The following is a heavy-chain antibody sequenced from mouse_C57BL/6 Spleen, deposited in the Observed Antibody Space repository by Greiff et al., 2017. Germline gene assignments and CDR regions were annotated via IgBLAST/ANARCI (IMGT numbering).Heavy chain of an antibody. D-gene: IGHD2-1*01. Sequence: QVQLQQSGPELVKPGASVKISCKASGYAFSSSWMNWVKQRPGKGLEWIGRIYPGDGDTNYNGKFKGKATLTADKSSSTAYMQLSSLTSEDSAVYFCAREDYGNSYAMDYWGQGTSVTVSS. J-gene: IGHJ4*01. CDR3: AREDYGNSYAMDY. CDR1: GYAFSSSW. CDR2: IYPGDGDT. V-gene: IGHV1-82*01.